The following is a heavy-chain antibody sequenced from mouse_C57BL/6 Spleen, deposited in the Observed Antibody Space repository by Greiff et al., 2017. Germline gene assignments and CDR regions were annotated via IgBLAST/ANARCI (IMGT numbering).Heavy chain of an antibody. Sequence: EVQLVESGGGLVQPGGSLSLSCAASGFTFTDYYMSWVRQPPGKALEWLGFIRNKANGYTTEYSASVKGRFTISRDNSQSILYLQMNALRAEDSATYYCARFGYLLAMDDWGQGTSVTVSS. CDR2: IRNKANGYTT. V-gene: IGHV7-3*01. J-gene: IGHJ4*01. CDR1: GFTFTDYY. CDR3: ARFGYLLAMDD. D-gene: IGHD2-2*01.